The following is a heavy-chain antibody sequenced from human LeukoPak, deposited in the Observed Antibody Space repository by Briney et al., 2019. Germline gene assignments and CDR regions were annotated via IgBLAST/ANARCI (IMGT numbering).Heavy chain of an antibody. CDR2: IYYSGST. CDR3: ARGGYTYGPHYYYYYYMDV. Sequence: SETLSLTCTVSGGSISSYYWSWIRQPPGKGLEWIGYIYYSGSTNYNPSLKSRITMSVDTSRNQFSLKLSSVTAADTAVYYCARGGYTYGPHYYYYYYMDVWGKGTTVTISS. D-gene: IGHD5-18*01. J-gene: IGHJ6*03. CDR1: GGSISSYY. V-gene: IGHV4-59*12.